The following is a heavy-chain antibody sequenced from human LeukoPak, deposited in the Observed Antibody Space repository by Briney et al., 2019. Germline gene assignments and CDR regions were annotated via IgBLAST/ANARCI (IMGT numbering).Heavy chain of an antibody. CDR3: ARSGSGSNFLDP. CDR1: GFTFSSYG. J-gene: IGHJ5*02. Sequence: QPGGSLRLSCAASGFTFSSYGMHWVRQAPGKGLEWVSGISASGGSTYYADSVKGRFTISRDNSKNTLYLQMNSLRDEDTAVYYCARSGSGSNFLDPWGQGTLVTVSS. V-gene: IGHV3-23*01. D-gene: IGHD3-10*01. CDR2: ISASGGST.